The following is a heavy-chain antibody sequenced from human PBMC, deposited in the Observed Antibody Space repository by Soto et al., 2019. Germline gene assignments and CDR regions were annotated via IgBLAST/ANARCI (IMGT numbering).Heavy chain of an antibody. CDR2: INSDGSST. Sequence: GGSLRLSCAASGFTFSSYWMHWVRQAPGKGLVWVSRINSDGSSTSYADSVKGRFTISRDNAKNTLYLQMNSLRAEDTAVYYCAREQAFMITFGGVIARGAFDIWGQGTMVTVSS. CDR3: AREQAFMITFGGVIARGAFDI. V-gene: IGHV3-74*01. D-gene: IGHD3-16*02. CDR1: GFTFSSYW. J-gene: IGHJ3*02.